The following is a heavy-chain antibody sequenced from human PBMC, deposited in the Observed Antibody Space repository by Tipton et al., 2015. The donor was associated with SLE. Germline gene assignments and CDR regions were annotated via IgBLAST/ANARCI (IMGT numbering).Heavy chain of an antibody. J-gene: IGHJ3*02. V-gene: IGHV3-53*01. D-gene: IGHD3-22*01. CDR3: ARDGDSSGYAFDI. CDR1: GFTFSSYA. CDR2: IYSGGST. Sequence: SLRLSCAASGFTFSSYAMSWVRQAPGKGLEWVSVIYSGGSTYYADSVKGRFTISRDNSKNTLYLQINSLRAEDTAVYYCARDGDSSGYAFDIWGQGTMVTVSS.